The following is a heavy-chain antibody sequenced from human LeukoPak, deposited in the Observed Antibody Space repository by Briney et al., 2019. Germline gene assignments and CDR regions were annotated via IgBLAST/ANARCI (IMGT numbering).Heavy chain of an antibody. CDR1: GGSFSGYY. J-gene: IGHJ4*02. CDR3: ARTRGVKRLRWFDY. Sequence: PSETLSLTCAVYGGSFSGYYWSWIRQPPGKGLEWIGEINHSGGTNYNPSLKSRVTISVDTSKNQFSLKLSSVTAADTAVYYCARTRGVKRLRWFDYWGQGTLVTVSS. V-gene: IGHV4-34*01. D-gene: IGHD4-23*01. CDR2: INHSGGT.